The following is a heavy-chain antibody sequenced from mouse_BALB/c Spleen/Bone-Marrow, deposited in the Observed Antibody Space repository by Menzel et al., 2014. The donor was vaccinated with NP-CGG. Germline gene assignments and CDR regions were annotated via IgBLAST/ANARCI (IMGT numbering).Heavy chain of an antibody. CDR3: ARPPYYYGSSYYWYFDV. J-gene: IGHJ1*01. CDR2: IYPGGGNT. CDR1: GYTFTDYY. D-gene: IGHD1-1*01. V-gene: IGHV1-84*02. Sequence: QVQLQQSGPELVKPGASVKISCKASGYTFTDYYINWVKQKPGQGLEWIGWIYPGGGNTKYNEKFKGKATLTVDTSSSTAYMQLSSLTSEDTAVYFCARPPYYYGSSYYWYFDVWGRRDHGHRLL.